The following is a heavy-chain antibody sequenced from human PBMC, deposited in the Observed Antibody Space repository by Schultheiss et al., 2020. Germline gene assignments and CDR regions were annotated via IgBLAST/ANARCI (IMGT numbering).Heavy chain of an antibody. D-gene: IGHD4-11*01. J-gene: IGHJ3*02. V-gene: IGHV3-7*01. CDR1: GFTVSSNY. CDR2: IKQDGSEK. CDR3: ARDPSKGGPQDAFDI. Sequence: GESLKISCAASGFTVSSNYMSWVRQAPGKGLEWVANIKQDGSEKYYVDSVKGRFTISRDNAKNSLYLQMNSLRAEDTAVYYCARDPSKGGPQDAFDIWGQGTMVTVSS.